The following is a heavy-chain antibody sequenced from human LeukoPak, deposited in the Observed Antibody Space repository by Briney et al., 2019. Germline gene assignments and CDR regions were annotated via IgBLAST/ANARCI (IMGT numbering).Heavy chain of an antibody. CDR2: IYPGDSDT. J-gene: IGHJ5*02. CDR1: GYSFTSYW. Sequence: GKSLKISCKGSGYSFTSYWIGWVRQMPGKGLEWMGIIYPGDSDTRYSPSFQGQVTISADKSISTAYLQWSSLKASDTAMYYCARQPTYNWNDGYNWFDPWGQGTLVTVSS. D-gene: IGHD1-20*01. CDR3: ARQPTYNWNDGYNWFDP. V-gene: IGHV5-51*01.